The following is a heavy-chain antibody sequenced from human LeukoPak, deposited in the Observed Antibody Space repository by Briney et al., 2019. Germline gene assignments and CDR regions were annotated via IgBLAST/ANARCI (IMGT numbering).Heavy chain of an antibody. Sequence: SETLSLTCAVYGGSFSGYYWSWIRQPPGKGLEWIGSIYHSGSTYYNPSLKSRVTISVDTSKNQFSLKLSSVTAADTAVYYCARTYSSTSLFIDYWGQGTLVTVSS. J-gene: IGHJ4*02. CDR2: IYHSGST. CDR1: GGSFSGYY. D-gene: IGHD2-2*01. V-gene: IGHV4-34*01. CDR3: ARTYSSTSLFIDY.